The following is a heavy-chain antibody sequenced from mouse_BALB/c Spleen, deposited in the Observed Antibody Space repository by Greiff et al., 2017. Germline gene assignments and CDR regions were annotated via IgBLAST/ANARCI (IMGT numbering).Heavy chain of an antibody. CDR3: NALHYYGSSYYAMDY. CDR2: IDPENGDT. D-gene: IGHD1-1*01. CDR1: GFKIKDYY. Sequence: EVQLQQSGAELVRPGASVKLSCTASGFKIKDYYMHWVQQRPEQGLEWIGWIDPENGDTEYAPKFQGKATMTADTSSNTAYLQLSSLTSEDTAVYYFNALHYYGSSYYAMDYWGQGTSVTVSS. V-gene: IGHV14-4*02. J-gene: IGHJ4*01.